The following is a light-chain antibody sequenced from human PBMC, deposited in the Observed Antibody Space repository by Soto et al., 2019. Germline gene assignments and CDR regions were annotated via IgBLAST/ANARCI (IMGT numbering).Light chain of an antibody. CDR1: QRVAKF. Sequence: EIVLTQSPDTLSLSPGESATLSCRASQRVAKFLAWYQQKGGQAPRLLIFDASTRATGVPGRFNGSGSGTAFTLTINSLPPDDAAVYFCQQRTNWPLTFGGGTKVEVK. CDR2: DAS. CDR3: QQRTNWPLT. V-gene: IGKV3-11*01. J-gene: IGKJ4*01.